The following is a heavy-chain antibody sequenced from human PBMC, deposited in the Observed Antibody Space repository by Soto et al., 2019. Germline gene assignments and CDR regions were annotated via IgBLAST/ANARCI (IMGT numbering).Heavy chain of an antibody. CDR2: FNAEDGET. J-gene: IGHJ3*02. Sequence: QVQLVQSGAEVKKPGASVKVSCKVSGYTLTGLSMHWVRQAPGKGLEWMGGFNAEDGETIYSQKFQGRVTMTEDTSTDTAYMALSSLMSYDTAVYYWDTGVVRKPAFDIWGQGTMVTVSS. CDR3: DTGVVRKPAFDI. V-gene: IGHV1-24*01. CDR1: GYTLTGLS.